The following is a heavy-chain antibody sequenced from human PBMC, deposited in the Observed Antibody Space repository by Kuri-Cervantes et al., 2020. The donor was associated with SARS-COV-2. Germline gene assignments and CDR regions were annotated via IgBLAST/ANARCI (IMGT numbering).Heavy chain of an antibody. CDR3: ARPGGFLDV. J-gene: IGHJ6*04. D-gene: IGHD4-23*01. Sequence: GSLRLSCAVYGGSFSGYYWSRIRQPPGKGLEWIGEINHSGSTNYNPSLKSRVTISVDTSKNQFSLKLSSVTAADTAVYYCARPGGFLDVWGNGTTVTVSS. CDR2: INHSGST. CDR1: GGSFSGYY. V-gene: IGHV4-34*01.